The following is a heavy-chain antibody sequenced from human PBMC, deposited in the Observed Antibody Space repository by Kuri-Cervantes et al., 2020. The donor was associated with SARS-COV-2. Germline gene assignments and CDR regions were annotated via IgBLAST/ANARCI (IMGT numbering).Heavy chain of an antibody. V-gene: IGHV1-8*02. D-gene: IGHD2-2*01. CDR1: GYTFTSYD. CDR2: MNPNSGNT. J-gene: IGHJ3*02. Sequence: ASVKVSCKASGYTFTSYDINWVRQATGQGLEWMGWMNPNSGNTGYAQKFQGRVTMTRDTSTSTVYMELSSLRSEDTAVYYCARGAPIVVVPAAKGDDAFDIWGQGTMVTVSS. CDR3: ARGAPIVVVPAAKGDDAFDI.